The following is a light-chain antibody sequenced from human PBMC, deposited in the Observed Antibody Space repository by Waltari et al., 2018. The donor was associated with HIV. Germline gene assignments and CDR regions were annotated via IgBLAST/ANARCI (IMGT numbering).Light chain of an antibody. J-gene: IGKJ2*03. Sequence: DIQMTQSPSSLSASVGDTVTIACRASENIRNYVSWYQQRPGRAPRLLIYGASTLQKGVPARFSGSGSGSEFTLTIKSLQPEDFADYYCQQSLKTPYSFGQGTKLEI. CDR1: ENIRNY. V-gene: IGKV1-39*01. CDR2: GAS. CDR3: QQSLKTPYS.